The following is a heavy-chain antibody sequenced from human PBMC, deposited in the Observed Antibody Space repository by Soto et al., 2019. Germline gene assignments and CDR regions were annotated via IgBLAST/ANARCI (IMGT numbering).Heavy chain of an antibody. J-gene: IGHJ5*02. V-gene: IGHV3-74*01. Sequence: EVQLVESGGGLVQPGGSLRLSCAASGFTFSSYWMHWVRQAPGKGPEWVSRIKSDGSNTKYADSVKGRFTISRDNAKNTLYLQMNSLRAEDTAVYYCARDSMVRGRDSNWFDPWGQGTVVTVSS. CDR1: GFTFSSYW. D-gene: IGHD3-10*01. CDR3: ARDSMVRGRDSNWFDP. CDR2: IKSDGSNT.